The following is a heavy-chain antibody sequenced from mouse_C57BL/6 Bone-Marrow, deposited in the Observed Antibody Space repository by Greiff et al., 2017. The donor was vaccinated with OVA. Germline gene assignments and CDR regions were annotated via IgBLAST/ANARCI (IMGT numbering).Heavy chain of an antibody. CDR2: IDPSDSYT. CDR1: GYTFTSYW. D-gene: IGHD1-1*01. J-gene: IGHJ2*01. V-gene: IGHV1-50*01. CDR3: ARHYYGSSPHYFDY. Sequence: VQLQQPGAELVKPGASVKLSCKASGYTFTSYWMQWVKQRPGQGLEWIGEIDPSDSYTNYNQKFKGKATLTVDTSSSTAYMQLSSLTSEDSAVYYCARHYYGSSPHYFDYWGQGTTLTVSS.